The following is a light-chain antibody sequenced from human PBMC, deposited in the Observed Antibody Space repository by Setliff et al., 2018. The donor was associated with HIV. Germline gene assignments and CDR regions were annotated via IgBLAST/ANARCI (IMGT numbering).Light chain of an antibody. CDR2: DVN. CDR1: SSDIGNYNF. Sequence: QSALAQPASVSGSPGQSTTISCTGTSSDIGNYNFVSWYQQNQDKAPKLVIYDVNKRPSGVSDRFSGSKSGNTASLTISGLQAEDEADYYCCSYAGTYTVVFGGGTKGTVL. J-gene: IGLJ2*01. V-gene: IGLV2-11*01. CDR3: CSYAGTYTVV.